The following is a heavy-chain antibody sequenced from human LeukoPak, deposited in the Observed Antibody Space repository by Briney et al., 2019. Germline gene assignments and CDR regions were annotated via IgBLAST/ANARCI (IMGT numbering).Heavy chain of an antibody. V-gene: IGHV4-4*02. CDR2: IYRSGAT. J-gene: IGHJ4*02. Sequence: SETLSLTCAVSGDSFSGNNYWTWVRQPPGKGLEWIGEIYRSGATNYNPSLKSRVTVSQDKSKNQFSLKLNSVTAADTAIYYCARNSGYSDLNYWGQGVLVTVSS. CDR3: ARNSGYSDLNY. D-gene: IGHD3-22*01. CDR1: GDSFSGNNY.